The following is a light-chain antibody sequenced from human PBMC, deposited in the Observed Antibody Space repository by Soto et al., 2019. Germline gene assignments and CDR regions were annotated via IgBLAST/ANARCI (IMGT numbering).Light chain of an antibody. CDR2: DAS. Sequence: TVMKQSPATLSVTPGERATLSCRASQSVNFYLTWYQQKPGQAPRLLIYDASNRATGIPSRFSGSGSGTDFTLTISSLEPEDFAVYYCQQRSNWPIPFGQGTRLEIK. CDR3: QQRSNWPIP. V-gene: IGKV3-11*01. CDR1: QSVNFY. J-gene: IGKJ5*01.